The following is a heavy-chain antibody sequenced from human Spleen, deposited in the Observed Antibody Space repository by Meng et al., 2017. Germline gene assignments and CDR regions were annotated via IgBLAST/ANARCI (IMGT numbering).Heavy chain of an antibody. V-gene: IGHV4-4*02. CDR3: ARGPTTMAHDFDY. Sequence: QVHLRGAGPGLVKPSGPLSLTCVVSGGSISSNNWWSWVRQPPGKGLEWIGEINHSGSTNYNPSLESRATISVDTSQNNLSLKLSSVTAADSAVYYCARGPTTMAHDFDYWGQGTLVTVSS. CDR2: INHSGST. D-gene: IGHD4-11*01. J-gene: IGHJ4*02. CDR1: GGSISSNNW.